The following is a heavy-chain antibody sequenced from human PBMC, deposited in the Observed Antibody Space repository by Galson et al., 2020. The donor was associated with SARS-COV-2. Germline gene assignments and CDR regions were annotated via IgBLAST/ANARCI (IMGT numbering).Heavy chain of an antibody. CDR2: INGDGSST. J-gene: IGHJ4*02. CDR3: ASAYYSGPYYFDY. Sequence: GESLKISCAASGFTFSSYWMHWVRQAPGKGLVWVSRINGDGSSTSYADSVKGRFTISRDNAKNTLYLQMNSLRAEDTAVYYCASAYYSGPYYFDYWGQGTLVTVSS. D-gene: IGHD3-10*01. V-gene: IGHV3-74*01. CDR1: GFTFSSYW.